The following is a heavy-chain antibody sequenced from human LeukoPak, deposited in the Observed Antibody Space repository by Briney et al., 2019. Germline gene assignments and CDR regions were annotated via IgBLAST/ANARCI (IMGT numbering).Heavy chain of an antibody. J-gene: IGHJ4*02. CDR2: MNPKSGNT. CDR1: GYTFTTYV. D-gene: IGHD2-15*01. Sequence: ALVKVSCKASGYTFTTYVIKWGRQAPGQGLEWMGWMNPKSGNTGHAQKFQGRVTITRDTYISTVYMELSSLRSEDTAVYFCARVDRSPDYWGQGTLVTVSS. V-gene: IGHV1-8*03. CDR3: ARVDRSPDY.